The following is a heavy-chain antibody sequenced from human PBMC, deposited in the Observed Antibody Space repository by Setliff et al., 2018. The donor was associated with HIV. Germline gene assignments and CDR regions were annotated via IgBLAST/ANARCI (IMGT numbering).Heavy chain of an antibody. V-gene: IGHV3-48*03. J-gene: IGHJ4*02. CDR1: GYSLSSYE. D-gene: IGHD3-16*01. Sequence: GGSLRLSCAGSGYSLSSYEMNWVRQGPGKGLEWVSYISSSGSSIYYADSVKGRFTISRDNAKNSLYLQMNSLRAEDTAVYYCARGPYTIDYWGQGTLVTVSS. CDR2: ISSSGSSI. CDR3: ARGPYTIDY.